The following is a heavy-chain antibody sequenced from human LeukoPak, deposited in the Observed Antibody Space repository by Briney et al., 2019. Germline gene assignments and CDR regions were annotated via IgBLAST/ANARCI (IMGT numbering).Heavy chain of an antibody. V-gene: IGHV3-33*06. Sequence: RGSLRLSCAASGFTFSSYGMHWVRQAPGRGLEWVAVIWYDGSNKYYADSVKGRFTISRDNSKNTLYLQMNSLRAEDTAVYYFAKDKSAIEYFDYWGQGTLVTVSS. CDR2: IWYDGSNK. CDR3: AKDKSAIEYFDY. D-gene: IGHD2-2*02. CDR1: GFTFSSYG. J-gene: IGHJ4*02.